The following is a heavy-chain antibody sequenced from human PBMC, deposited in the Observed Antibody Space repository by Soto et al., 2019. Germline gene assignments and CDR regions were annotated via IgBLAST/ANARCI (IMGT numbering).Heavy chain of an antibody. V-gene: IGHV5-10-1*01. D-gene: IGHD4-17*01. CDR1: GYSFTSYW. CDR3: AIADYGGKVYYSGMDV. CDR2: IDPSDSYT. Sequence: GESLKISCKGSGYSFTSYWISWVRQMPGKGLEWMGRIDPSDSYTNYSPSFQGHVTISADKSISTAYLQWSSLKASDTAMYYCAIADYGGKVYYSGMDVWGQGTTLTVSS. J-gene: IGHJ6*02.